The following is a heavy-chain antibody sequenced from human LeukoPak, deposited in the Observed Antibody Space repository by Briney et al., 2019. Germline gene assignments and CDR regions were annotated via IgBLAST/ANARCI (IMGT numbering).Heavy chain of an antibody. CDR2: IKQDGSEK. CDR3: ATSQTTSGRYGNAFDI. Sequence: PGGSLRLSCAASGFTFSSYWMNWVRQAPGKGLEWVANIKQDGSEKYYVDSVKGRFTISRDNAKNSLYLQMNSLRAEDTAVYYCATSQTTSGRYGNAFDIWGQGTVVTVST. V-gene: IGHV3-7*01. D-gene: IGHD6-19*01. J-gene: IGHJ3*02. CDR1: GFTFSSYW.